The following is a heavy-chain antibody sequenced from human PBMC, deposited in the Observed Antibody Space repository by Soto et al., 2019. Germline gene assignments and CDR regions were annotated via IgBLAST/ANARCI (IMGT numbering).Heavy chain of an antibody. Sequence: PGGSLRLSCAASGFTFSDYYMSWIRQAPGKGLEWVSYISSSSSYTNYADSVKGRFTISRDNAKNSLYLQMNSLRAEDTAVYYCARENYYDSSGESAFDIWGQGTMVTVSS. D-gene: IGHD3-22*01. V-gene: IGHV3-11*06. CDR1: GFTFSDYY. CDR2: ISSSSSYT. CDR3: ARENYYDSSGESAFDI. J-gene: IGHJ3*02.